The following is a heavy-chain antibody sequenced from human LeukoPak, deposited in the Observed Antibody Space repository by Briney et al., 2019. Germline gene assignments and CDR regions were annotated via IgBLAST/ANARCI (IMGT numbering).Heavy chain of an antibody. CDR3: AKDFLYYDSSGSFDY. J-gene: IGHJ4*02. V-gene: IGHV3-9*01. D-gene: IGHD3-22*01. CDR1: GFTFDDYA. Sequence: GGSLRLSCAASGFTFDDYAMHWVRQAPGKGLEWASGISWNSGSIGYADSVKGRFTISRDNAKNSLYLQMNSLRAEDTALYYCAKDFLYYDSSGSFDYWGQGTLVTVSS. CDR2: ISWNSGSI.